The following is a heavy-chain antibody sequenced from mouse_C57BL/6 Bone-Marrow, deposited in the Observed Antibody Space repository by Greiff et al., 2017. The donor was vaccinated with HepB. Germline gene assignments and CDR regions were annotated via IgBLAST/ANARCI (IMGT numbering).Heavy chain of an antibody. CDR3: ARKSGYYLYWYFDV. D-gene: IGHD2-3*01. J-gene: IGHJ1*03. Sequence: QVQLKESGPGLVAPSQRLSITCTVSGFSFTSYAISWVRQPPGKGLEWLGVIWTGGGTNYNSALKSRLSISKDNSKSQVFLKMNSLQTDDTARYYCARKSGYYLYWYFDVWGTGTTVTVSS. CDR1: GFSFTSYA. CDR2: IWTGGGT. V-gene: IGHV2-9-1*01.